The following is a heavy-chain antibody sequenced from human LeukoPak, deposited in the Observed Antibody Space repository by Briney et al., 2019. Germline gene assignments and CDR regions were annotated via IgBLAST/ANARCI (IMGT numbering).Heavy chain of an antibody. V-gene: IGHV1-2*06. Sequence: ASVKVSCKASGYTFTGYYMHWVRQAHGQGLEWMGRINPNSGDTNFAQKFQGRVTMTRDTSLSTAYMELSRLRSDDTAVYYCANLMTTVTAGPFDYWGQGTLVTVSS. CDR1: GYTFTGYY. CDR3: ANLMTTVTAGPFDY. CDR2: INPNSGDT. D-gene: IGHD4-17*01. J-gene: IGHJ4*02.